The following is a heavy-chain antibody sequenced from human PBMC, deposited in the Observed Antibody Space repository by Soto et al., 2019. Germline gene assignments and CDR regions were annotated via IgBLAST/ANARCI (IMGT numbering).Heavy chain of an antibody. CDR1: AECLNGYY. Sequence: NLEITSAVYAECLNGYYCTWIGEPPGKGLEWIGEINHSGSTNYKPSLKSRVTISVDTSKNQFSLKLSSVTAADTAVYFCAISREHAYYYYHAMDVCVQGTTLT. V-gene: IGHV4-34*01. J-gene: IGHJ6*02. CDR3: AISREHAYYYYHAMDV. CDR2: INHSGST.